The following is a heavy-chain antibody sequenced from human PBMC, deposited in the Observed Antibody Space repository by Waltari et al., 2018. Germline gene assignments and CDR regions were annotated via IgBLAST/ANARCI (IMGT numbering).Heavy chain of an antibody. Sequence: EVQLVESGGGLVKPGGSLRLSCAASGFTFSSYSMNWVRQAPGKGLEGVSSISSSSSYIYYADSVKGRFTISRDNAKNSLYLQMNSLRAEDTAVYYCARGSRSLDWYIDLWGRGTLVTVSS. V-gene: IGHV3-21*01. CDR1: GFTFSSYS. CDR3: ARGSRSLDWYIDL. D-gene: IGHD2-15*01. CDR2: ISSSSSYI. J-gene: IGHJ2*01.